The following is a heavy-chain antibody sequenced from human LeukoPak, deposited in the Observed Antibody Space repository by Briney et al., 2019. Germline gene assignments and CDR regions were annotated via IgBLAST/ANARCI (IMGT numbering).Heavy chain of an antibody. V-gene: IGHV4-39*01. J-gene: IGHJ4*02. D-gene: IGHD2-2*02. Sequence: TSETLSLTCTVSGVSISSSNYYWGWIRQPPGKGLEWIGSIYYSGSTYYNPSLKSRVTISVDTSKNQFSLKLTSVTAADTAVYYCARRTRGQLVYSFDYWGQGTLVTVSS. CDR3: ARRTRGQLVYSFDY. CDR1: GVSISSSNYY. CDR2: IYYSGST.